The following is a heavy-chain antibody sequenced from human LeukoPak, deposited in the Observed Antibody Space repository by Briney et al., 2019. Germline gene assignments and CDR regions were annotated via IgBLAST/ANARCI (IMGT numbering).Heavy chain of an antibody. CDR1: GFIFSNHA. V-gene: IGHV3-64D*06. J-gene: IGHJ4*02. D-gene: IGHD3-10*02. CDR3: AKGLTVFTDMFARCYDH. Sequence: GGSLRLSCSASGFIFSNHAIHWVRQAPGKGLEYVSAMSADGTTTDYADSVKGRFSISRDVSKNTVYLQMGSLRVEDTAIYHCAKGLTVFTDMFARCYDHWGRGSQVTVSS. CDR2: MSADGTTT.